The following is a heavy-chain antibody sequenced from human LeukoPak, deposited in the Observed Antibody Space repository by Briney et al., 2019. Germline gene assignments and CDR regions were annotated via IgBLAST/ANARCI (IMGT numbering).Heavy chain of an antibody. Sequence: GRSLRLSCAASGFTFSSYGMHWVRQAPGKGLEWVAVIWYDGSNKYYADSVKGRFTISRDNSKNTLYLQMNSLRAEDTAVYYCARALRIVVVVAADYYGMDVWGQGTTVTVSS. CDR2: IWYDGSNK. V-gene: IGHV3-33*01. J-gene: IGHJ6*02. CDR1: GFTFSSYG. D-gene: IGHD2-15*01. CDR3: ARALRIVVVVAADYYGMDV.